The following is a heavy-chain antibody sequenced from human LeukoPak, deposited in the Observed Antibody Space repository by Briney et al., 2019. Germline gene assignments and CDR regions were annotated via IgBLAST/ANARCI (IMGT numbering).Heavy chain of an antibody. CDR1: GGSFSGYY. CDR3: ARGGPTDYYGSGSYYDY. Sequence: SETLSLTCAVYGGSFSGYYWSWIRQPPGKGLEWIGEINHSGSTNYNPSLKSRVTISVDTSKNQFSLKLSSVTAADTAVYYCARGGPTDYYGSGSYYDYWGQGTLVTVSS. D-gene: IGHD3-10*01. V-gene: IGHV4-34*01. CDR2: INHSGST. J-gene: IGHJ4*02.